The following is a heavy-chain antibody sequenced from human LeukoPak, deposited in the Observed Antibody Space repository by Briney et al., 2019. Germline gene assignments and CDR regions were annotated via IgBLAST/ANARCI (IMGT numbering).Heavy chain of an antibody. V-gene: IGHV3-64*01. D-gene: IGHD2-15*01. CDR2: ITNNGGST. J-gene: IGHJ4*02. Sequence: PGGSLRLSCAASGFTFSSYAMHWVRQAPGKGLEYVSAITNNGGSTYYGNSVKGRFTISRDNSKNTLYLQMGSLRADDMAVYYCARDGSDCRGGTCDRGPYDYWRQGTLVTVSS. CDR3: ARDGSDCRGGTCDRGPYDY. CDR1: GFTFSSYA.